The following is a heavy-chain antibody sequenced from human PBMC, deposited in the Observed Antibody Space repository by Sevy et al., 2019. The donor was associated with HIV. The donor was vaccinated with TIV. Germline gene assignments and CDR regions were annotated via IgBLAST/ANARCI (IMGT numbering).Heavy chain of an antibody. J-gene: IGHJ4*02. D-gene: IGHD4-17*01. V-gene: IGHV3-11*06. CDR3: ARDSGDYFDY. CDR2: IGGSSSYT. CDR1: GFTFSNYY. Sequence: GGSLRLSCAASGFTFSNYYMSWIRQAPGKGLEWISYIGGSSSYTNYADSVKGRFTISRDNAKNSLYLQMNSLRAEDTAVYYCARDSGDYFDYWGQGTLVTVSS.